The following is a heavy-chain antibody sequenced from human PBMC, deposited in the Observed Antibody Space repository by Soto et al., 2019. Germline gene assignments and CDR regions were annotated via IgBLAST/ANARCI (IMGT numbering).Heavy chain of an antibody. CDR3: AHTRMRPYRYCSSTSCYVYFDY. Sequence: QITLKESGPTLVKPTQTLTLTCTFSGFSLSTSGVGVGWIRQPPGKALEWLALIYWDDDKRYSPSLKSRLTITKDTSKNQVVLTMTNMDPVDTATYYCAHTRMRPYRYCSSTSCYVYFDYWGQGTLVTVSS. D-gene: IGHD2-2*01. CDR1: GFSLSTSGVG. V-gene: IGHV2-5*02. J-gene: IGHJ4*02. CDR2: IYWDDDK.